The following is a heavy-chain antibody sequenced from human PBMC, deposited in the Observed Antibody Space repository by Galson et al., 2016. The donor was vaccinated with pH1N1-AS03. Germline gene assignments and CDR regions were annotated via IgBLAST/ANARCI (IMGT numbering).Heavy chain of an antibody. D-gene: IGHD2-15*01. CDR1: GFTFSNFA. V-gene: IGHV3-23*01. CDR3: AKGEARRPHGLYDP. CDR2: INDRGNAP. Sequence: SLRLSCAASGFTFSNFAMSWVRQAPGKGLEWVSAINDRGNAPYYADSVTGRFVISRDNFKDTLFLQMDSLRAEGTALYYRAKGEARRPHGLYDPWGQGTLVTVSS. J-gene: IGHJ5*02.